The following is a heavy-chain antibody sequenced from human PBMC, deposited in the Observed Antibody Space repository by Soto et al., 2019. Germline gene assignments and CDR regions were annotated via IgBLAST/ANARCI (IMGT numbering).Heavy chain of an antibody. CDR1: GGSISSYY. Sequence: ASETLSLTCTVSGGSISSYYWSWIRQPPGKGLEWIGYIYYSGSTNYNPSLKSRVTISVDTSKNQFSLKLSSVTAADTAVYYCARALVGATIGFGYYYYGMDVWGQGTTVTVSS. CDR3: ARALVGATIGFGYYYYGMDV. D-gene: IGHD1-26*01. CDR2: IYYSGST. J-gene: IGHJ6*02. V-gene: IGHV4-59*01.